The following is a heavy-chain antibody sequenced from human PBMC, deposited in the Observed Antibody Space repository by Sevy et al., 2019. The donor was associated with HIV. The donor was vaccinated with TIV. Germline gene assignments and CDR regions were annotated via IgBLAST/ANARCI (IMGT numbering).Heavy chain of an antibody. Sequence: GGSLRLSCADSGFTFSSYDMHWVRQVTGQGLEWVSGIGIAGDTYYPGSVKGRFTISRENARNSLDLQMNSLRAGDTAVYYCVRGNNLGELGYWFDPWGQGTLVTVSS. CDR1: GFTFSSYD. CDR2: IGIAGDT. CDR3: VRGNNLGELGYWFDP. V-gene: IGHV3-13*01. D-gene: IGHD3-10*01. J-gene: IGHJ5*02.